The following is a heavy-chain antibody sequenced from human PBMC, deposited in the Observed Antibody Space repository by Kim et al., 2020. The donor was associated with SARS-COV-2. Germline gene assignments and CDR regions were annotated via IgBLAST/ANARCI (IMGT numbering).Heavy chain of an antibody. CDR2: LYDSGTT. V-gene: IGHV4-61*01. CDR3: VRGGASVGYDILTGYYDI. CDR1: GGSVSNHNDY. D-gene: IGHD3-9*01. Sequence: SETLSLTCTVSGGSVSNHNDYWTWIRQPPGKGLEWVGFLYDSGTTNYNPSLKSRVTISVDKSKNQFSLKVRSVTAADTAVYYCVRGGASVGYDILTGYYDIWGQGTLVTVSS. J-gene: IGHJ4*02.